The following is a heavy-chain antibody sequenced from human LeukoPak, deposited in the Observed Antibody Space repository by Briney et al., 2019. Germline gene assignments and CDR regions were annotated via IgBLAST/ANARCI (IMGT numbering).Heavy chain of an antibody. V-gene: IGHV1-18*01. CDR3: ARDRYCTNGVCPVYYYYGMDV. D-gene: IGHD2-8*01. CDR2: ISAYNGNT. CDR1: GYTFTSYG. J-gene: IGHJ6*02. Sequence: ASVKVSCKASGYTFTSYGISWVRQAPGQGLEWMGWISAYNGNTNYAQKLQGRVTVTTDTSTSTAYMELRSLRSDDTAGYYCARDRYCTNGVCPVYYYYGMDVWGQGTTVTVSS.